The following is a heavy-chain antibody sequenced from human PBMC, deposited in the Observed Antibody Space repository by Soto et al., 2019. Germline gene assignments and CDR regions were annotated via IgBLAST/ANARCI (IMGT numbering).Heavy chain of an antibody. CDR3: ARTRGMVRGVMEYYYYGMDV. CDR2: ISASNGNT. V-gene: IGHV1-18*01. Sequence: ASVKVSCKASGYTFTSYGFSWVRQAPGQGLEWMGWISASNGNTNYAQKLQGRVTMTTDTSTGTAYMELRSLRSDDTATYYCARTRGMVRGVMEYYYYGMDVWGQGTTVTVSS. D-gene: IGHD3-10*01. CDR1: GYTFTSYG. J-gene: IGHJ6*02.